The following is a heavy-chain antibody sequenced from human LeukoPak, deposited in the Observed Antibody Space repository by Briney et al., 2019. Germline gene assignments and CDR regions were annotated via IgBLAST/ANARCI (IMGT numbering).Heavy chain of an antibody. CDR1: RFTFSSYS. V-gene: IGHV3-21*01. D-gene: IGHD6-19*01. CDR3: ARLSNSSGWFSLDY. Sequence: PGGSLRLSCAASRFTFSSYSMNWVRQAPGKGLEWVSSISSSSSYIYYADSVKGRFTISRDNAKNSLYLQMNSLRAEDTAVYYCARLSNSSGWFSLDYWGQGTLVTVSS. CDR2: ISSSSSYI. J-gene: IGHJ4*02.